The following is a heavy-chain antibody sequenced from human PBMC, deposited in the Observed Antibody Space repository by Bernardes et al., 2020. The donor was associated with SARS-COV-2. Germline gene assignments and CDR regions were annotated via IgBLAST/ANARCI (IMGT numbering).Heavy chain of an antibody. D-gene: IGHD3-9*01. CDR1: GYTFTSYD. CDR2: MNPNSGNT. V-gene: IGHV1-8*01. J-gene: IGHJ5*02. CDR3: ARGGMLRYFDWLLSPPNWFDP. Sequence: ASVKVSCKASGYTFTSYDINWVRQATGQGLEWMGWMNPNSGNTGYAQKFQGRVTMTRNTSISTAYMELSSLRSEDTAVYYCARGGMLRYFDWLLSPPNWFDPWGQGTLVTVSS.